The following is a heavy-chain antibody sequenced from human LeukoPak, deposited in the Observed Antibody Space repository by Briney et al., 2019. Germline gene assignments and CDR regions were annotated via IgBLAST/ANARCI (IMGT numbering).Heavy chain of an antibody. D-gene: IGHD6-13*01. CDR2: IYTSGST. CDR3: ARDRLWQQLRSFFDY. J-gene: IGHJ4*02. CDR1: GGSISSGSYY. Sequence: SQTLSLTCTVSGGSISSGSYYWSWIRQPAGKGLEWIGRIYTSGSTNYNPSLKSPVTISVDTSKNQFSLKLSSVTAADTAVYYCARDRLWQQLRSFFDYWGQGTLVTVSS. V-gene: IGHV4-61*02.